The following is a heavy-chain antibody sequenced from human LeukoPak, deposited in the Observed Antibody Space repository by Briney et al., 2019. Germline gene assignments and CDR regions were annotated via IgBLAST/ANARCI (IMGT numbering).Heavy chain of an antibody. V-gene: IGHV3-30*02. D-gene: IGHD1-26*01. CDR1: EFSVGSNY. CDR2: IRYDGSNK. Sequence: GGSLRLSCAASEFSVGSNYMTWVRQAPGKGLEWVAFIRYDGSNKYYADSVKGRFTISRDNSKNTLYLQMNSLRAEDTAVYYCAKVFSVGATTWFDPWGQGTLVTVSS. J-gene: IGHJ5*02. CDR3: AKVFSVGATTWFDP.